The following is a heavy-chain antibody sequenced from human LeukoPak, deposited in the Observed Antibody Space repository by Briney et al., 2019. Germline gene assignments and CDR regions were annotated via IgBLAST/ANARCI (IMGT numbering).Heavy chain of an antibody. CDR2: ISNSGTT. D-gene: IGHD2-21*01. CDR3: ARDVVVTSSPDAFDI. J-gene: IGHJ3*02. V-gene: IGHV4-31*03. Sequence: PSETLSLTCTVSGGSICSGGYYWSWIRHHPGKGLEWIGYISNSGTTSYNPSLKSRVSISVDTSDNQSSLRLTSVTAADTAVYYCARDVVVTSSPDAFDIWGQGTMVTVSS. CDR1: GGSICSGGYY.